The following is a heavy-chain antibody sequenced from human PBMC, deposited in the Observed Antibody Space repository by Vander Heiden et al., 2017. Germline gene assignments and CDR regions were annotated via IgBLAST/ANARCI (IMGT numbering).Heavy chain of an antibody. V-gene: IGHV3-33*01. CDR3: ARGGSSGWVDAFDI. D-gene: IGHD6-19*01. CDR1: GFTFISYG. CDR2: IWYDGSNK. Sequence: QVQLVESGGGVVQPGRSLRLSCAASGFTFISYGMHWVRQAPGKGREWGAVIWYDGSNKYYADSVKGRFTISRDNSKNTRYLQMNSLRAEDTAVYYCARGGSSGWVDAFDIWGQGTMVTVSS. J-gene: IGHJ3*02.